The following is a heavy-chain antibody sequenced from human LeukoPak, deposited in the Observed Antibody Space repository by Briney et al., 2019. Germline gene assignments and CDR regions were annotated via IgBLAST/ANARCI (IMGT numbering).Heavy chain of an antibody. Sequence: SETLSLTCAVYGGSFSGYYWSWIRQPPGKGLEWIGEINHSGSTNYKPSLNSRVTMSVDTSKKQFSLRLSSVTAADTAVYYCARVSNFWTAYYDYWGQGALVTVSS. CDR1: GGSFSGYY. CDR3: ARVSNFWTAYYDY. V-gene: IGHV4-34*01. D-gene: IGHD3/OR15-3a*01. CDR2: INHSGST. J-gene: IGHJ4*02.